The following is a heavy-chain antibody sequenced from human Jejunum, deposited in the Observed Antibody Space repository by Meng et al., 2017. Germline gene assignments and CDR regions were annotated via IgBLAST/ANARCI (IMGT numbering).Heavy chain of an antibody. J-gene: IGHJ4*02. CDR1: GGSFNNYY. CDR2: IHQSGST. V-gene: IGHV4-34*01. D-gene: IGHD6-13*01. CDR3: ASLSSSWSGADY. Sequence: QVQLQQWGAGLLKPSETLSLTCAIYGGSFNNYYWSWIRQPPGEGLEWIGEIHQSGSTNYNPSLKSRVTISVGSSKNQFFLDLSSVTAADTAVYYCASLSSSWSGADYWGQGTLVTVSS.